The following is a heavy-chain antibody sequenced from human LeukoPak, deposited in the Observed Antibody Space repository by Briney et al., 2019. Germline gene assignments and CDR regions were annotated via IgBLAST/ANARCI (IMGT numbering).Heavy chain of an antibody. CDR2: IYTTGST. Sequence: SETLSLTCSVSGGSIMGYYWSWIRQSAGKGLEWIGRIYTTGSTKFNPSLKSRATMSVDTTKSQFSLKLSSVTAADTAVYYCARDALDCSGGACYTDYWGQGTLVTVSS. V-gene: IGHV4-4*07. CDR3: ARDALDCSGGACYTDY. CDR1: GGSIMGYY. J-gene: IGHJ4*02. D-gene: IGHD2-15*01.